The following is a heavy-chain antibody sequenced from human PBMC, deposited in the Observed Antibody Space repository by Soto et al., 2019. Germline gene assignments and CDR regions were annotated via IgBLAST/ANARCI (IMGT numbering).Heavy chain of an antibody. CDR3: ARQWRAAAGTDYYYGMDV. J-gene: IGHJ6*02. Sequence: NPSETLSLTCTVSGGSISSSSYYWGWIRQPPGKGLEWIGSIYYSGSTYYNPSLKSRVTISVDTSKNQFSLKLSSVTAADTAVYYCARQWRAAAGTDYYYGMDVWGQGTTVTVSS. D-gene: IGHD6-13*01. V-gene: IGHV4-39*01. CDR2: IYYSGST. CDR1: GGSISSSSYY.